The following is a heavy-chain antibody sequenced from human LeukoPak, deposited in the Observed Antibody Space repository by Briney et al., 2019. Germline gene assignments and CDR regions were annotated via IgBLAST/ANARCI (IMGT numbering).Heavy chain of an antibody. CDR3: ARIVYSSGPGAFDI. Sequence: ASVKVSCKASGGTFSSYAISWVRQAPGQGLEWMGWINSISGGTNYAQKFQGWVTMTRDTSISTAYMELSRLRSDDTAVYYCARIVYSSGPGAFDIWGQGTMVTVSS. CDR1: GGTFSSYA. V-gene: IGHV1-2*04. J-gene: IGHJ3*02. D-gene: IGHD6-19*01. CDR2: INSISGGT.